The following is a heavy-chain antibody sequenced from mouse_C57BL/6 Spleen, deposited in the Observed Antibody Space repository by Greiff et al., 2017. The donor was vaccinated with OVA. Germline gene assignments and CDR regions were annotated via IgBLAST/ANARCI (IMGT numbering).Heavy chain of an antibody. CDR1: GFTFSDYG. CDR3: ARIYYYGSKYFDV. CDR2: ISSGSSTI. D-gene: IGHD1-1*01. J-gene: IGHJ1*03. V-gene: IGHV5-17*01. Sequence: DVKLVESGGGLVKPGGSLKLSCAASGFTFSDYGMHWVRQAPEKGLEWVAYISSGSSTIYYADTVKGRFTISRDNAKNTLFLQMTSLRSEDTAMYYCARIYYYGSKYFDVWGTGTTVTVSS.